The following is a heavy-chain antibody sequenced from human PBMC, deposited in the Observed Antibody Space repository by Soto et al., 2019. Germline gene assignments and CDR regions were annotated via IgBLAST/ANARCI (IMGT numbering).Heavy chain of an antibody. V-gene: IGHV3-33*01. CDR2: RWYDGSNK. Sequence: QVQLVESGGGVVQPGRSLRLSCSAAGFTFSSYGMHWVRQAPGKGVEWVAGRWYDGSNKYYADSVKGRFTISRVNSKNTLYLQMNSLRAEDTAVYYCARVGCSSTRCYVGYYYYSYGMDVWGQGNKVTVSS. CDR1: GFTFSSYG. CDR3: ARVGCSSTRCYVGYYYYSYGMDV. D-gene: IGHD2-2*01. J-gene: IGHJ6*02.